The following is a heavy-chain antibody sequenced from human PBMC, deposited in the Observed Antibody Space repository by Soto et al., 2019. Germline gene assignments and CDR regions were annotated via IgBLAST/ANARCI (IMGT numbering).Heavy chain of an antibody. Sequence: PGGSLRLSCAASGFTFSSYATSWVRQAPGKGLEWVSAISGSGGSTYYADSVKGRFTISRDNSKNTLYLQMNSLRAEDTAVYYCAKGGGELLTSHFDYWGQGTLVTVSS. J-gene: IGHJ4*02. CDR2: ISGSGGST. CDR3: AKGGGELLTSHFDY. V-gene: IGHV3-23*01. D-gene: IGHD1-26*01. CDR1: GFTFSSYA.